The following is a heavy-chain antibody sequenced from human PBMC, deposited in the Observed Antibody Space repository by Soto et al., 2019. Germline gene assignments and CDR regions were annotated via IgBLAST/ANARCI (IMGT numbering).Heavy chain of an antibody. D-gene: IGHD2-21*01. Sequence: PGQSLNISCQASGYSFTNYWITRERQKPGKSLEWMARVDPRTSYIDYGPSACGHISISVDKSIITDYLQSSSLESTDTAIHYSARVVIDVIGTYAEWGQGNLVSV. V-gene: IGHV5-10-1*01. CDR1: GYSFTNYW. CDR3: ARVVIDVIGTYAE. J-gene: IGHJ4*02. CDR2: VDPRTSYI.